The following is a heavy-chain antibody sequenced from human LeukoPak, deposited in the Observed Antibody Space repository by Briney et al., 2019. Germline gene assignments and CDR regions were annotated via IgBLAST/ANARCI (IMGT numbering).Heavy chain of an antibody. CDR1: GGTFSSYA. D-gene: IGHD5-12*01. J-gene: IGHJ4*02. CDR3: ARKDIVATITRDFDY. CDR2: IIPIFGTA. V-gene: IGHV1-69*05. Sequence: SVKVSCKASGGTFSSYAISWVRQAPGQGLEWMGRIIPIFGTANYAQKFQGRVTITTDESTSTAYMELSSLRSEDTAVYYCARKDIVATITRDFDYWGQGTLVTVSS.